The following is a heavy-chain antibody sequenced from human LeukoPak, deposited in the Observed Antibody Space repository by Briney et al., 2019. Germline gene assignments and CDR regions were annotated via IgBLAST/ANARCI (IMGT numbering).Heavy chain of an antibody. Sequence: KPSETLSLTCTVSGGSISSYYWSWIRQPPGKGLEWIGYIYYSGSTNYNPSLKSRVTISVDTSKNQFSLKLSPVTAADTAVYYCARAQNEGYCSGGSCDAWFDPWGQGTLVTVSS. CDR1: GGSISSYY. J-gene: IGHJ5*02. D-gene: IGHD2-15*01. CDR3: ARAQNEGYCSGGSCDAWFDP. V-gene: IGHV4-59*01. CDR2: IYYSGST.